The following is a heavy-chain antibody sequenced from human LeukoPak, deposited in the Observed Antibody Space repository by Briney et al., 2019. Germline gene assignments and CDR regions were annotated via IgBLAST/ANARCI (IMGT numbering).Heavy chain of an antibody. CDR3: ARTGREWAFDI. J-gene: IGHJ3*02. V-gene: IGHV4-59*01. D-gene: IGHD1-14*01. Sequence: SETLSLTCTVSGGSISSYYWSRIRQPPGKGLEWIGYIYYSGSTNYNPSLKSRVTISVDTSRDQFSLKLSSVTAADTAVYYCARTGREWAFDIWGQGTMVTVSS. CDR2: IYYSGST. CDR1: GGSISSYY.